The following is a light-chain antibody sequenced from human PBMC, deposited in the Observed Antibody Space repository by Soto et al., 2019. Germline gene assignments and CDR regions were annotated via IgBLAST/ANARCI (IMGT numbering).Light chain of an antibody. Sequence: QSVLTQPASVSGSPGQSITISCTGTSSDVGSYNLVSWYQQHPGKAPKLMIYEGSKRPSGVSNRFSGSKSGNTASLTISGLQAEDEADYYCCSYAGSSTSLVVFGGGTQLTVL. CDR1: SSDVGSYNL. J-gene: IGLJ2*01. CDR2: EGS. V-gene: IGLV2-23*01. CDR3: CSYAGSSTSLVV.